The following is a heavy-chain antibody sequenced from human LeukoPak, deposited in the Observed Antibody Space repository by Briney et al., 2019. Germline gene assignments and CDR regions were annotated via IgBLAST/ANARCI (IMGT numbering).Heavy chain of an antibody. CDR2: INHSGST. V-gene: IGHV4-34*01. CDR1: GGSFSGYY. D-gene: IGHD5-12*01. CDR3: ARDRVAPYYFDY. Sequence: PSETLSLTCAVYGGSFSGYYWSWIRQPPGKGLEWIGEINHSGSTNYNPSLKSRVTISVDKSKNQFSLKLSSVTAADTAVYYCARDRVAPYYFDYWGQGTLVTVSS. J-gene: IGHJ4*02.